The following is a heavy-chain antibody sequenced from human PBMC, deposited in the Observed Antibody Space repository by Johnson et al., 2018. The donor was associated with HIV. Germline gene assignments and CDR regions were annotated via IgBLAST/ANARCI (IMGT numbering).Heavy chain of an antibody. D-gene: IGHD1-26*01. CDR3: AKEHIGSFHDAFDI. J-gene: IGHJ3*02. V-gene: IGHV3-30*04. CDR1: RFTFSTYA. Sequence: QVQLVESGGGVVRPGGSLRLSCAASRFTFSTYAMHWVRQAPGKGLEWVAVISYDGSNKYYADSVKGRFTISRDNSKNTLYLQMNSLRAEDTAVYYCAKEHIGSFHDAFDIWGQGTMVTVSS. CDR2: ISYDGSNK.